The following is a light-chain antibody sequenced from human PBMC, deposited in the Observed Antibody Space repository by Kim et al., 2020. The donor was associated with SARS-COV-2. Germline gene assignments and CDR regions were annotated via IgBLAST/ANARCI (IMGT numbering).Light chain of an antibody. Sequence: ASIGDRVPFTCRASQAISNHLGWIQHKPGKAPKSLIYGASSLQSGVPSKFSGSGSGTDFTLTISSLQPEDFATYYCLQYHSYPRTFGQGTKVDIK. CDR2: GAS. CDR3: LQYHSYPRT. CDR1: QAISNH. V-gene: IGKV1-16*02. J-gene: IGKJ1*01.